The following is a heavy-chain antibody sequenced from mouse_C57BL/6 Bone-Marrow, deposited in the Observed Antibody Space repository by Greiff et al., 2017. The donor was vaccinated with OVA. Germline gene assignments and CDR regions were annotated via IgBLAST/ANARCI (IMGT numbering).Heavy chain of an antibody. Sequence: EVHLVESGGGLVQPGGSLKLSCAASGFTFSDYYMYWVRQTPEKRLEWVAYISNGGGSTYYPDTVKGRFPISRDNAKNTLYLQMSRLKSEDTAMYDCARHGGYSNYVPWFAYWGQGTLVTVSA. CDR2: ISNGGGST. CDR1: GFTFSDYY. CDR3: ARHGGYSNYVPWFAY. V-gene: IGHV5-12*01. D-gene: IGHD2-5*01. J-gene: IGHJ3*01.